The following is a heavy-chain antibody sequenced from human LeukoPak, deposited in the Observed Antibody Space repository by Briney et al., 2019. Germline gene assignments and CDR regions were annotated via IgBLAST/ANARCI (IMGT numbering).Heavy chain of an antibody. CDR2: IRAYNGNT. CDR1: GYTFTSYG. CDR3: ARDSTSIAARPDYYYYMDV. J-gene: IGHJ6*03. Sequence: ASVKVSCKASGYTFTSYGISWVRHAPGQGLEWMGWIRAYNGNTNYAQKLQGRVTMTTDTSTSTAYMELRSLRSDDTAVYYCARDSTSIAARPDYYYYMDVWGKGTTVTVSS. D-gene: IGHD6-6*01. V-gene: IGHV1-18*01.